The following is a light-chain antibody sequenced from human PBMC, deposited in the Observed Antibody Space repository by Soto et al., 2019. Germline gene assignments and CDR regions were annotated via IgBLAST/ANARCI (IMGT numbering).Light chain of an antibody. CDR3: SSYTSSSTLLYV. CDR2: DVS. V-gene: IGLV2-14*01. Sequence: QSALTQPASVSGSPGQSITISCTGTSSYVGGYNYVSWYQQHPGKAPKLMLYDVSNRPSGVSNRFSGSKSGNTASLTISGLQAEDEVDYYCSSYTSSSTLLYVFGTGTKLTVL. J-gene: IGLJ1*01. CDR1: SSYVGGYNY.